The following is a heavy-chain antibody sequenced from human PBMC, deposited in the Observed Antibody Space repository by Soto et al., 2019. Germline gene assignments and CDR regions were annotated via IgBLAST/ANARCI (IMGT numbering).Heavy chain of an antibody. CDR2: VYYSGST. D-gene: IGHD3-9*01. CDR3: VRDYLLTGFDT. J-gene: IGHJ5*02. V-gene: IGHV4-59*01. Sequence: RLSETLSLTCTVSNGSIGTYYWTWVRQPPGKGLEWIGYVYYSGSTNYNPSLKSRVGMSIDTSKNQFSLELKSVTAADTATYFCVRDYLLTGFDTWGQGTLVTV. CDR1: NGSIGTYY.